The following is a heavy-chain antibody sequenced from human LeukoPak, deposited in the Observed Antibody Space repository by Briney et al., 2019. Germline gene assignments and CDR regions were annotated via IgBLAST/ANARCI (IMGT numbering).Heavy chain of an antibody. D-gene: IGHD6-13*01. Sequence: SVKVSCKASGGTFSIYAISWVRQATGQGLEWMGGIIPIFGTANYAQKFQGRVTITADKSTSTAYMELSSLRSEDTAVYYCARGLYSSSSFDYWGQGTLVTVSS. CDR3: ARGLYSSSSFDY. CDR1: GGTFSIYA. J-gene: IGHJ4*02. V-gene: IGHV1-69*06. CDR2: IIPIFGTA.